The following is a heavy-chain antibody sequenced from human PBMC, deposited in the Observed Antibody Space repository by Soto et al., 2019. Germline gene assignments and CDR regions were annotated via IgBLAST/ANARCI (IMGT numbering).Heavy chain of an antibody. V-gene: IGHV1-3*01. D-gene: IGHD1-1*01. CDR3: ARDPGTGAALRAYLFDY. CDR2: INAGNGDT. CDR1: RYSFTTYA. Sequence: ASVKVSCKASRYSFTTYALHWVRQAPGQRLEWMGWINAGNGDTKYSEKFQGRVTITRDTSANTAYMELSSLRSEDTSVYYCARDPGTGAALRAYLFDYWGQGTLVTVSS. J-gene: IGHJ4*02.